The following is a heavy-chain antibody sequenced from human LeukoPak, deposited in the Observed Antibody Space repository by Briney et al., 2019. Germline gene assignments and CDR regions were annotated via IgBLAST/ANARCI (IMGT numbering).Heavy chain of an antibody. J-gene: IGHJ4*02. Sequence: TGGSLRLSCAASGFTFSSYSMNWVRQAPGKGLEWVSAISGSGGSTYYADSVKGRFTISRDNSKNTLYLQMNSLRAEDTAVYYCASPRGGYYDFWSGYWPPGYWGQGTLVTVSP. CDR3: ASPRGGYYDFWSGYWPPGY. D-gene: IGHD3-3*01. CDR1: GFTFSSYS. CDR2: ISGSGGST. V-gene: IGHV3-23*01.